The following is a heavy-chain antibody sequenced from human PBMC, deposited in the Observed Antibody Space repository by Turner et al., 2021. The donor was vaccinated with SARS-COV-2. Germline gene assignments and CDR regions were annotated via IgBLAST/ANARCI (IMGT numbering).Heavy chain of an antibody. Sequence: QLQLQESGPGLVKPSETLSLTCTVSGGSVSSSDHYWDWIRQPPGKGLDWIGSIHYIGTTYYNPSLKSRVTISVDTSENQFSLNLTSVTAADTAVYFCARRGRASRFSFDYWGQGRLLTVSS. CDR2: IHYIGTT. CDR1: GGSVSSSDHY. D-gene: IGHD1-26*01. V-gene: IGHV4-39*01. J-gene: IGHJ4*02. CDR3: ARRGRASRFSFDY.